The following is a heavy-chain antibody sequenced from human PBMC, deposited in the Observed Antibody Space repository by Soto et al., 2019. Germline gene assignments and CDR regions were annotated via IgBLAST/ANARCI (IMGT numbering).Heavy chain of an antibody. CDR2: ISDSGGST. D-gene: IGHD6-6*01. J-gene: IGHJ4*02. CDR3: TKTPHSSSSVFDY. Sequence: GGSLRLSCAASGFTFSTYAMNWVRQTPGKGLEWVSGISDSGGSTYYADSVKGRFTISRDNSKNTLYLQMNSLRAEDTAIYYCTKTPHSSSSVFDYWGQGALVTVSS. V-gene: IGHV3-23*01. CDR1: GFTFSTYA.